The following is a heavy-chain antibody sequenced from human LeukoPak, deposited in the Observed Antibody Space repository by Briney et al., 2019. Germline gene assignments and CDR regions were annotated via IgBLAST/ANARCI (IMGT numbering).Heavy chain of an antibody. V-gene: IGHV4-39*01. Sequence: SETLSLTCTVSGGFISSSSYYWVWIRQPPGKGLEWIGTIYYSGSTYYDPSLKSRVTISVDTSEYQFSLKLSSVTAADTAVYYCARHLTGYYYNYYYYGMDVWGQGTTVTVSS. D-gene: IGHD3-9*01. CDR3: ARHLTGYYYNYYYYGMDV. CDR2: IYYSGST. J-gene: IGHJ6*02. CDR1: GGFISSSSYY.